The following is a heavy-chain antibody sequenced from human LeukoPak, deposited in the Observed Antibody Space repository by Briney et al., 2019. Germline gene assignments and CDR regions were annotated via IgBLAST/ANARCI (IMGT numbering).Heavy chain of an antibody. V-gene: IGHV3-30*04. D-gene: IGHD1-26*01. J-gene: IGHJ4*02. Sequence: GGSLRLSCAASGFTFSSYAMHWVRQAPGRGLEWVAVISYDGSNKYYADSVKGRFTISRDNSKNTLYLQMNSLRAEDTAVYYCARATELLDWGQGTLVTVSS. CDR1: GFTFSSYA. CDR3: ARATELLD. CDR2: ISYDGSNK.